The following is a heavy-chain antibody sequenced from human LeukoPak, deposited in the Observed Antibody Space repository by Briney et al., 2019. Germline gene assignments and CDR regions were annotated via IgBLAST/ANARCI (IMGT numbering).Heavy chain of an antibody. Sequence: GGSLRLSCAASGFTFSSYWMHWVRQAPGKGLVWVSRINSDGSSTSYADSVKGRFTISRDNAKNTLYLQMNSLRAEDTAVYYCASFRRFGEGRYCSGGSCYPLWGQGTLVTVSS. J-gene: IGHJ4*02. CDR2: INSDGSST. CDR3: ASFRRFGEGRYCSGGSCYPL. D-gene: IGHD2-15*01. CDR1: GFTFSSYW. V-gene: IGHV3-74*01.